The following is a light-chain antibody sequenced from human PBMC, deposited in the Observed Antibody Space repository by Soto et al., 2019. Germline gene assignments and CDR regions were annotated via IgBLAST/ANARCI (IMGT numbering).Light chain of an antibody. Sequence: DIQMTQSPSTLSASVGDRVTITCRASRSISNWLAWFQQKPGKAPKLLIYDASSLESGVPSRFSGSGFGTEFTLTISSLQPDDFATYFCQQYNSYLSTFGQGTKVEIK. CDR3: QQYNSYLST. J-gene: IGKJ1*01. CDR2: DAS. CDR1: RSISNW. V-gene: IGKV1-5*01.